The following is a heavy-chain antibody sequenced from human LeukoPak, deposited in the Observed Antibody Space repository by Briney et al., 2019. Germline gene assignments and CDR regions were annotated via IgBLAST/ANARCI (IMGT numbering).Heavy chain of an antibody. CDR2: IYGGGST. CDR3: ATWPGGWYGEDS. Sequence: GGSLRLSCAASGFTVSSNFMSWVRQAPGKGLEWVSVIYGGGSTYYADSVKGRFTISRDTSKNMLHLQMNSLRAEDTAVYYCATWPGGWYGEDSWGQGTLVTVSS. V-gene: IGHV3-53*01. CDR1: GFTVSSNF. D-gene: IGHD6-19*01. J-gene: IGHJ4*02.